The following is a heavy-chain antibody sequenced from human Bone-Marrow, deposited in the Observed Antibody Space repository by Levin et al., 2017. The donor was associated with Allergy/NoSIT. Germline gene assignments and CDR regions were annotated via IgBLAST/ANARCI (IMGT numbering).Heavy chain of an antibody. CDR3: ARKLIWAPTPFDY. D-gene: IGHD3-16*01. Sequence: SETLSLTCAVYGGSFSGYYWSWIRQPPGKGLEWIGEINHSGSTNYNPSLKSRVTISVDTSKNQFSLKLSSVTAADTAVYYCARKLIWAPTPFDYWGQGTLVTVSS. J-gene: IGHJ4*02. CDR1: GGSFSGYY. V-gene: IGHV4-34*01. CDR2: INHSGST.